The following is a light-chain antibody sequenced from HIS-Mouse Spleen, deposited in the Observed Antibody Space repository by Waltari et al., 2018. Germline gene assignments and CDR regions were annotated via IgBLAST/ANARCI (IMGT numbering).Light chain of an antibody. V-gene: IGLV3-10*01. J-gene: IGLJ2*01. Sequence: SYELTQPPSVSVSPGQTARITCSGDALPKKYAYWYQQKSGQAPVLGIYEDRKRPSGIPESFSGSSSGTMATLTISGAQVEDEADYYCYSTDSSGNHRVFGGGTKLTVL. CDR1: ALPKKY. CDR3: YSTDSSGNHRV. CDR2: EDR.